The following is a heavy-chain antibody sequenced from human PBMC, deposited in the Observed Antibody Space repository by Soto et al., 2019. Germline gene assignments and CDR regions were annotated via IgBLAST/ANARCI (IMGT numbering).Heavy chain of an antibody. CDR2: IYYSGST. J-gene: IGHJ6*02. V-gene: IGHV4-39*01. CDR3: TRPYYYGSGSYEGMDV. D-gene: IGHD3-10*01. Sequence: SETLSLTCTVSGGSISSSSYYWGWIRQPPGKGLEWIGSIYYSGSTYYNPSLKSRVTISVDTSKNQFSLKLSSVTAADTAVYYCTRPYYYGSGSYEGMDVWGQGTTVTVS. CDR1: GGSISSSSYY.